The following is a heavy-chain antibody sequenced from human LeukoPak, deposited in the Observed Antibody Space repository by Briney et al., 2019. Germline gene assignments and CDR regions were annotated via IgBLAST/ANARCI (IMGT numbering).Heavy chain of an antibody. Sequence: ASVKVSCKASGYTFTSYYMNWVRQAPGQGLEWMGIINPSSGRTTYAQEFQGRVTMTRDTSTSTVYMELTSLRSEDTAVFYCARGGLPARSWFDPWGQGTLVTVSS. CDR1: GYTFTSYY. D-gene: IGHD3/OR15-3a*01. V-gene: IGHV1-46*01. CDR2: INPSSGRT. CDR3: ARGGLPARSWFDP. J-gene: IGHJ5*02.